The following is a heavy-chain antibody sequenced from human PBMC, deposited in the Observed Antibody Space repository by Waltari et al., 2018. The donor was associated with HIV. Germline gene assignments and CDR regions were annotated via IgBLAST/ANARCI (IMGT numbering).Heavy chain of an antibody. CDR3: AKGGLADNWFDP. D-gene: IGHD6-19*01. CDR1: GFTFTHYA. V-gene: IGHV3-23*01. Sequence: LSESGGGLVQSGGSLRLSCAASGFTFTHYASSWVRQAPGRGLEWVSGFSGSGNTYYVDAVKGRFTISRDISKNILYLEMNNLRVDDTAVYYCAKGGLADNWFDPWGQGTPVTVSS. J-gene: IGHJ5*02. CDR2: FSGSGNT.